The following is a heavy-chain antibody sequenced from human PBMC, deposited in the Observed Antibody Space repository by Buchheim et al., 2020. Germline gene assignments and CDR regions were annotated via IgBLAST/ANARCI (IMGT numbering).Heavy chain of an antibody. V-gene: IGHV2-5*02. J-gene: IGHJ4*02. Sequence: QITLRESGPTLVKPTETLTLTCAFSGFSLYSSGVAVGWIRQPPGKALEWLALIYWDGDTRYSPSLGGRLTVTTGTAKNQVVFTMTNVGPVDTATYFCARRQFTGFSSRIQHFDYWGQG. D-gene: IGHD6-13*01. CDR2: IYWDGDT. CDR1: GFSLYSSGVA. CDR3: ARRQFTGFSSRIQHFDY.